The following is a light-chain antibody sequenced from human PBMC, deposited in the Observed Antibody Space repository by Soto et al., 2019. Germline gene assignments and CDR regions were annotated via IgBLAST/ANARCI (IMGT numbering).Light chain of an antibody. CDR2: GAS. V-gene: IGKV3-20*01. J-gene: IGKJ4*01. Sequence: IVMTQSPATLSVSPGERATLSCRASRSVSSDYLAWYQQKAGQVPRLLIYGASSRATGIPDRFSGSGSGTDFTLTISGLEPEDFAVYYCQQYVSSPLTFGGGTKVDIK. CDR1: RSVSSDY. CDR3: QQYVSSPLT.